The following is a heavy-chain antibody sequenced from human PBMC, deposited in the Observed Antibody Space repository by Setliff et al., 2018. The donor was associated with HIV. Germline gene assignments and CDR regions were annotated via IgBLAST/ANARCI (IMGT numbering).Heavy chain of an antibody. CDR1: GGSLTNYY. CDR3: ARGHEWLRN. D-gene: IGHD5-12*01. CDR2: INHSGST. V-gene: IGHV4-34*01. Sequence: SETLSLTCTLYGGSLTNYYWTWIRQPPGKGLEWIGEINHSGSTNYNPSLKSRVTLSLDASKNQISLKLRSVIAADTAMYYCARGHEWLRNWGQGTLVTVSS. J-gene: IGHJ4*02.